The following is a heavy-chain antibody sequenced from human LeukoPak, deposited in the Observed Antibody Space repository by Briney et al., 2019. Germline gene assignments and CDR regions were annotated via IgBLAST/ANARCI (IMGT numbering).Heavy chain of an antibody. CDR3: ARVPQWGFGESYFDY. J-gene: IGHJ4*02. V-gene: IGHV1-69*05. CDR2: IIPIFGTT. Sequence: SVKVSCKAPGGTFSSYAISWVRQAPGQGLEWMGRIIPIFGTTYYAQKFQGRVTITTDESTSTAYMELSSLRSEDTAVYYCARVPQWGFGESYFDYWGQGTLVTVSS. D-gene: IGHD3-10*01. CDR1: GGTFSSYA.